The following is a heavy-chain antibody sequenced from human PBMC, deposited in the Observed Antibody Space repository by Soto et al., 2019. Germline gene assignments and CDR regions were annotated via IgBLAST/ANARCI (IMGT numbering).Heavy chain of an antibody. J-gene: IGHJ4*02. CDR2: INHSGST. V-gene: IGHV4-34*01. D-gene: IGHD3-22*01. CDR1: GGSFSGYY. CDR3: ARVHTYYYDSSGYYTPAYYFDY. Sequence: SETLSLTCAVYGGSFSGYYWSWIRQPPGKGLEWIGEINHSGSTNYNPSLKSRVTISVDTSKNQFSLKLSSVTAADTAVYYCARVHTYYYDSSGYYTPAYYFDYWGQGTLVTVSS.